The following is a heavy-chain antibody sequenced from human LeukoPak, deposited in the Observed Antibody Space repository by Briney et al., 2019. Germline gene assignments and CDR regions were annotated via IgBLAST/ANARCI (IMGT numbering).Heavy chain of an antibody. CDR1: GLTFSSYS. V-gene: IGHV3-21*04. J-gene: IGHJ4*02. CDR3: AKGNSIAVSAFFDY. D-gene: IGHD6-19*01. CDR2: ISSSSSYI. Sequence: GGSLRLSCAASGLTFSSYSMNWVSQAPGKGLEWVSSISSSSSYIYYADSVKGRFTISRDNAKNSLYLQMNSLRTEDTALYYCAKGNSIAVSAFFDYWGQGTLVTVSS.